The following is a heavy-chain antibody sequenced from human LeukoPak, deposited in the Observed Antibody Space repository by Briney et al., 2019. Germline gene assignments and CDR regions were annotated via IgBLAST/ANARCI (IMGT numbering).Heavy chain of an antibody. V-gene: IGHV1-18*01. CDR1: GYTFTSYG. Sequence: SVKVSCKASGYTFTSYGISWLRQAPGQGLEWMGRISAYNGNTNYAQKLQGRVTMTTDTSTSTAYMELRSLRSDDTAVYYCARDPSIVGATNFDYWGQGTLVTVSS. J-gene: IGHJ4*02. CDR3: ARDPSIVGATNFDY. CDR2: ISAYNGNT. D-gene: IGHD1-26*01.